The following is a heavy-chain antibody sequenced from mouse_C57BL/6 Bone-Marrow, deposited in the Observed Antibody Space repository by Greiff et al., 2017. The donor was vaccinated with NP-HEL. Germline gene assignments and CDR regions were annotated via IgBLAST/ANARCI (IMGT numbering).Heavy chain of an antibody. Sequence: EVHLVESGGGLVKPGGSLKLSCAASGFTFSSYAMSWVRQTPEKRLEWVATISDGGSYTYYTDNVKGRFTITGDTATNTLYLQLSHLKSEDTAMDYCARDPPYDYGSSGGFDYWGQGTLVTVSA. D-gene: IGHD1-1*01. J-gene: IGHJ3*01. CDR3: ARDPPYDYGSSGGFDY. V-gene: IGHV5-4*01. CDR2: ISDGGSYT. CDR1: GFTFSSYA.